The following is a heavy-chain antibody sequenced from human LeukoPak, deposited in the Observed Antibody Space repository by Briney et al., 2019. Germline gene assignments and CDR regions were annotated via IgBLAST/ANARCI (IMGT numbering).Heavy chain of an antibody. J-gene: IGHJ4*02. Sequence: ASVKVSCKASGYTFTSYGISWVRQAPGQGLEWMGWINPNSGGTNYAQKFQGRVTMTRDTSISTAYMELSRLRSDDTAVYYCARGELRFLEWLSPAYYFDYWGQGTLVTVSS. CDR1: GYTFTSYG. V-gene: IGHV1-2*02. CDR3: ARGELRFLEWLSPAYYFDY. D-gene: IGHD3-3*01. CDR2: INPNSGGT.